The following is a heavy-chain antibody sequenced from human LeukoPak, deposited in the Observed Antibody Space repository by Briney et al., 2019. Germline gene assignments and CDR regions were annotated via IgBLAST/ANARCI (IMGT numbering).Heavy chain of an antibody. D-gene: IGHD1-1*01. CDR3: ARDMVGTSEYFQH. Sequence: GGSLRLCCAASGFTFSSYAMHWVRQAPGKGLEWVAVISYDGSNKYYADSVKGRFTISRDNSKNTLYLQMNSLRAEDTAVYYCARDMVGTSEYFQHWGQGTLVTVSS. V-gene: IGHV3-30*04. CDR2: ISYDGSNK. J-gene: IGHJ1*01. CDR1: GFTFSSYA.